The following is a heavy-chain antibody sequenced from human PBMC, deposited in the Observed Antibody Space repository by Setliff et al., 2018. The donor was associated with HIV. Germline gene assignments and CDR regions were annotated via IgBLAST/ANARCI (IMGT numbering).Heavy chain of an antibody. CDR1: GFTFSSYG. Sequence: PGGSLRLSCAASGFTFSSYGMHWVRQAPGKGLEWVASISPDGTGNHCVGSVKGRFTISRDNAKNSLYLQMSSLRAEDTAVYYCAREMAATAHPDDPYFQHWGQGTLVTVSS. CDR2: ISPDGTGN. V-gene: IGHV3-7*01. J-gene: IGHJ1*01. CDR3: AREMAATAHPDDPYFQH. D-gene: IGHD6-13*01.